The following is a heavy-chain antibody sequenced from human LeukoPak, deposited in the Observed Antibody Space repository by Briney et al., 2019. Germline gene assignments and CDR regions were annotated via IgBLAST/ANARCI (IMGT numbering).Heavy chain of an antibody. CDR2: IHPHGIF. J-gene: IGHJ4*02. CDR3: ARGRDRSKAGDH. Sequence: SETVSLTCAVYGGSCDDYYCSWIRQPPGKGLEWIGEIHPHGIFYYNSSLTSRVTISIDTSKSQFSLRLTSVTAADTAFYYCARGRDRSKAGDHWGQGSLVTVSS. CDR1: GGSCDDYY. D-gene: IGHD5-24*01. V-gene: IGHV4-34*01.